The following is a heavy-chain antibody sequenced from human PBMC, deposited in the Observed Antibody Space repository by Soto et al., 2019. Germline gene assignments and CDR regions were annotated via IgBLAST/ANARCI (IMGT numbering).Heavy chain of an antibody. D-gene: IGHD1-26*01. CDR2: IWYDGSNK. CDR3: ARDSSGSNGSDY. J-gene: IGHJ4*02. V-gene: IGHV3-33*01. CDR1: GFTFSSYG. Sequence: GGSLRLSCAASGFTFSSYGMHWVRQAPGKGLEWVAVIWYDGSNKYYADSVKGRFTISRDNSKNTLYLQMNSLRAEDTAVYYCARDSSGSNGSDYWGQGTLVTVSS.